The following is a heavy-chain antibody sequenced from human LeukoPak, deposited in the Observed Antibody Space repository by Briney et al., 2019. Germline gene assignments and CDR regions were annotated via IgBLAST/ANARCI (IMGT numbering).Heavy chain of an antibody. CDR1: GYTFTGYY. D-gene: IGHD6-19*01. Sequence: ASVKVSCKASGYTFTGYYMYWVRQAPGQGLEWMGIINPSGGSTSYAQKFQGRVTMTRDTSTSTAYMELSSLRSEDTAVYYCAREGSSGWDYWGQGTLVTVSS. V-gene: IGHV1-46*01. CDR3: AREGSSGWDY. J-gene: IGHJ4*02. CDR2: INPSGGST.